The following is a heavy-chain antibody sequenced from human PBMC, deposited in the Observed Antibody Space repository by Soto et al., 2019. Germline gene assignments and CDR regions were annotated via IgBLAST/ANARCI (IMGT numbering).Heavy chain of an antibody. CDR1: GGSIRSYY. J-gene: IGHJ3*02. CDR2: VYHSGTT. Sequence: QVQLQESGPGLVKPSETLSLTCTVSGGSIRSYYWSWIRQPPGKGLEWIGYVYHSGTTNYNPSLRRRVTISVDTSKSPFSLKLTSVTAADTAVYYCARGPDDYGGNPATFDIWGQGTMVTVSS. CDR3: ARGPDDYGGNPATFDI. D-gene: IGHD4-17*01. V-gene: IGHV4-59*01.